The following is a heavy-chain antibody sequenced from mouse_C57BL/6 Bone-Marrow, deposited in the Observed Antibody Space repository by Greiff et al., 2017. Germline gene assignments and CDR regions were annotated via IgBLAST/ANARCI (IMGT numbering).Heavy chain of an antibody. J-gene: IGHJ4*01. Sequence: EVMLVESGGGLVQPGGSMKLSCVASGFTFSNYWMNWVRQSPEKGLEWVAQIRLKSDNYATQYAESVKGRFTISRDDSKSSVYLQMNNLRAEDTGIYYCTGDGYYLFYWGQGTSVTVSS. CDR2: IRLKSDNYAT. CDR1: GFTFSNYW. CDR3: TGDGYYLFY. V-gene: IGHV6-3*01. D-gene: IGHD2-3*01.